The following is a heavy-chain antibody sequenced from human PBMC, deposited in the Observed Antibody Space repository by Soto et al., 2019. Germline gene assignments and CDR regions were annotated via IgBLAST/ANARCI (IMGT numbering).Heavy chain of an antibody. D-gene: IGHD3-3*01. J-gene: IGHJ4*02. V-gene: IGHV3-23*01. CDR3: ARSGPGTYFDY. Sequence: EVQLLDSGGGLVQPGGSLRLSCAASGFTFSSYAMNWVRQAPGKGPAWVSVISGSGDSTYYADSVTGRFPISRDNSKNTLYPQMTSLRTEDTAVYNWARSGPGTYFDYWGQGTLVTVSS. CDR1: GFTFSSYA. CDR2: ISGSGDST.